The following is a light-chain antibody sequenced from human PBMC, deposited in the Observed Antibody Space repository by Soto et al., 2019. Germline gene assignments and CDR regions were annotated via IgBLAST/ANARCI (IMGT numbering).Light chain of an antibody. V-gene: IGKV3-20*01. Sequence: EIVLTRSPGTLSLSPGERATLSCRASQSVSSSYLAWYQQKPGQAPRPLIYGASSRATGIPDRFSGSGSGTDFTFTISRLEPEDFAVYYCQQYGSSPWTFGQGTKVDIK. J-gene: IGKJ1*01. CDR3: QQYGSSPWT. CDR2: GAS. CDR1: QSVSSSY.